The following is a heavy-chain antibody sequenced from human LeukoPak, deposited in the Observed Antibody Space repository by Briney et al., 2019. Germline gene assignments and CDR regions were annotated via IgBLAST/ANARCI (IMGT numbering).Heavy chain of an antibody. CDR3: ARYEQLERHFDY. Sequence: GGSLRLSCAASGFTFSNYSMNWVRQAPGKGLEWVSSITSSSSYIYYADSVKGRFTISRDNAKNSLYLQMNSLSAEDTAVYYCARYEQLERHFDYWGQGSLVTVSA. CDR1: GFTFSNYS. V-gene: IGHV3-21*01. J-gene: IGHJ4*02. CDR2: ITSSSSYI. D-gene: IGHD6-6*01.